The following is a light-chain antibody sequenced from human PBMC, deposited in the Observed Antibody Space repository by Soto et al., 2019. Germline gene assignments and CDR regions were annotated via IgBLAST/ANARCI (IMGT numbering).Light chain of an antibody. J-gene: IGKJ1*01. CDR1: QTVSTNY. Sequence: EIVLTQSPATLSLSPGDRATLSCRASQTVSTNYLAWYQQKPGQAPRLLIYDASNRATGIPARFSGSGSGTDFTLTISSLEPEDFAVYYCQQRARTFGQGTKVDI. CDR2: DAS. V-gene: IGKV3-11*01. CDR3: QQRART.